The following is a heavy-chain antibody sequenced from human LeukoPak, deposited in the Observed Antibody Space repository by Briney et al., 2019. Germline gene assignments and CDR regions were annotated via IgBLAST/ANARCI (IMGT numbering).Heavy chain of an antibody. D-gene: IGHD1-14*01. V-gene: IGHV3-53*01. CDR1: F. Sequence: FWGWVRQAPGKGLEWVSVLYSDGNTKYADSVQGRFTISRDNSKNTLYLEMNSLSPDDTAVYYCARGVEPLAANTLAYWGQGTLVTVSS. CDR3: ARGVEPLAANTLAY. CDR2: LYSDGNT. J-gene: IGHJ4*02.